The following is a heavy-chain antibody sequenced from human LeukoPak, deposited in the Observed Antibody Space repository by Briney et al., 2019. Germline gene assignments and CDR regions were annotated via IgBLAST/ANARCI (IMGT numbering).Heavy chain of an antibody. J-gene: IGHJ5*02. CDR3: AAEHEKVDYRSTWFDP. Sequence: ASVKVSCKVSGYTLTELSMHWVRQAPGKGLEWMGGFDPEDGETFYAQDFQGRVIMTEDTSTDTAYMELSSLRSEDTAVYYCAAEHEKVDYRSTWFDPWGQGTLVTVSS. CDR1: GYTLTELS. V-gene: IGHV1-24*01. CDR2: FDPEDGET. D-gene: IGHD3-10*01.